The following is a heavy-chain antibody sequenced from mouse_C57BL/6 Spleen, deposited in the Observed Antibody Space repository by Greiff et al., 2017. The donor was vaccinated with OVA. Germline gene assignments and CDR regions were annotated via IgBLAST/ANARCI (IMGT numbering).Heavy chain of an antibody. Sequence: EVQRVESGGGLVKPGGSLKLSCAASGFTLSHYGVHWVRQAPEKGLEGVAYISSGSSTIYYADTVKGRFTISRDNAKNTLFLQMTSLRSEDTAMYYCARDYYSNYAFAYWGQGTLVTVSA. CDR2: ISSGSSTI. V-gene: IGHV5-17*01. CDR1: GFTLSHYG. D-gene: IGHD2-5*01. CDR3: ARDYYSNYAFAY. J-gene: IGHJ3*01.